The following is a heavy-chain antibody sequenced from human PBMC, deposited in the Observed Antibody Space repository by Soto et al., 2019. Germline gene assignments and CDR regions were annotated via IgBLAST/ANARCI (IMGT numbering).Heavy chain of an antibody. CDR2: IIPILGIA. Sequence: QVQLVQSGAEVKKPWSSVKVSCKASGGTFSSYTISWVRQAPGQGLEWMGRIIPILGIANYAQKFQGRVTITADNSTRTAYMELSSLRSEEKGVYYCAMEYCSSTGCYRDYWGQGTLVTVSS. CDR3: AMEYCSSTGCYRDY. J-gene: IGHJ4*02. V-gene: IGHV1-69*02. D-gene: IGHD2-2*02. CDR1: GGTFSSYT.